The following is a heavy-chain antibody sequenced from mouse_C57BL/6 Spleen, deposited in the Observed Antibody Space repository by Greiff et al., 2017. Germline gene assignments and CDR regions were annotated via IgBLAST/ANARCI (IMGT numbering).Heavy chain of an antibody. Sequence: EVHLVESGGGLVKPGGSLKLSCAASGFTFSDYGMHWVRQAPEKGLEWVAYISSGSSTIYYADTVKGRFTISRDNPKNTLFLQMTSLRSEDTAMYYCARGDYGNYCDYWGQGTTLTVSS. D-gene: IGHD2-1*01. V-gene: IGHV5-17*01. CDR2: ISSGSSTI. CDR3: ARGDYGNYCDY. J-gene: IGHJ2*01. CDR1: GFTFSDYG.